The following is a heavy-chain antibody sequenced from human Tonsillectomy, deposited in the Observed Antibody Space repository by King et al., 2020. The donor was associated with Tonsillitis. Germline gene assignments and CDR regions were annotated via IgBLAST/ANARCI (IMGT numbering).Heavy chain of an antibody. V-gene: IGHV2-5*02. D-gene: IGHD6-13*01. CDR2: IYWDDDK. CDR1: GFSLSTSGVG. Sequence: ITLMESGPTLVKPTQTLTLTCTFSGFSLSTSGVGVGWIRQPPGKALEWLALIYWDDDKRYSPSLKSRLTITKDTSKNQVVLTMTNMDPVDTATYYCALGTRERYSSSWYAFDIWGQGTMVTVSS. CDR3: ALGTRERYSSSWYAFDI. J-gene: IGHJ3*02.